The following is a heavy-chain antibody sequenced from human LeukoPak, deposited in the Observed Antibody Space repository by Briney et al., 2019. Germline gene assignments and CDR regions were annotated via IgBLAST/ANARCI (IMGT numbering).Heavy chain of an antibody. V-gene: IGHV1-69*06. Sequence: ASVKVSCKGSGGTFTSYDYSRVRHAPGQGLELKGGIIPIFGTANYAQKFQGRVTITADKSTSTAYMELSSLRSEDTAVYYCARGGIAVAGTVLDYWGQGTLVTVSS. CDR1: GGTFTSYD. CDR3: ARGGIAVAGTVLDY. D-gene: IGHD6-19*01. J-gene: IGHJ4*02. CDR2: IIPIFGTA.